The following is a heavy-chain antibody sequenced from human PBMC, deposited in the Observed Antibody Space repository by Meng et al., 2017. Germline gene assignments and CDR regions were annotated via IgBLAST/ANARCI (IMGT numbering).Heavy chain of an antibody. V-gene: IGHV3-48*03. CDR1: GFTFSSYD. D-gene: IGHD5-12*01. J-gene: IGHJ4*02. CDR3: ARGYSGYGYAWLGDY. CDR2: ISSSGSTI. Sequence: SLKISCAASGFTFSSYDMNWVRQAPGKGLEWVSYISSSGSTIYYADSVKGRFTISRDNSKNSLYLQMNSLRAEDTAVYYCARGYSGYGYAWLGDYWGQGTLVTVSS.